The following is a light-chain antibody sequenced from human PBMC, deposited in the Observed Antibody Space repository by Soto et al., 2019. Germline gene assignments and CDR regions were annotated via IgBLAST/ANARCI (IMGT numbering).Light chain of an antibody. J-gene: IGLJ3*02. CDR3: STWDDILGGVV. CDR1: SSNIGSNY. Sequence: QSVLPQPPSASGTPGQRVTVSCSGSSSNIGSNYVYWYQQLTGAAPKLLIYRNYQRPSGVPDRFSGSKSGTSASLAISGLRSEDEADYYCSTWDDILGGVVFGGGTKLTVL. CDR2: RNY. V-gene: IGLV1-47*01.